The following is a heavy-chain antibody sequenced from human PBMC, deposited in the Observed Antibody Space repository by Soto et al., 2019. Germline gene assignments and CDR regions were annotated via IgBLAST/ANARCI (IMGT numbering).Heavy chain of an antibody. D-gene: IGHD5-18*01. CDR1: GGSISSYY. CDR3: ARVREYSYGIFDY. Sequence: SETLSLTCTVSGGSISSYYWSWIRQPPGKGLEWIGYIYYSGSTNYNPSLKSRVTISVDTSKNQFSLKLSSVTAADTAVYYCARVREYSYGIFDYWGQGTLVTVSS. CDR2: IYYSGST. J-gene: IGHJ4*02. V-gene: IGHV4-59*01.